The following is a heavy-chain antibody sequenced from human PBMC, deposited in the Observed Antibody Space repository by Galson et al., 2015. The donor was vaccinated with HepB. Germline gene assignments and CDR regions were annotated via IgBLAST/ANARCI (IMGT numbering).Heavy chain of an antibody. CDR1: EFTFSSYA. J-gene: IGHJ4*02. CDR2: ISGSGGST. V-gene: IGHV3-23*01. CDR3: AKVIPATVVTHGITAFDY. D-gene: IGHD4-23*01. Sequence: SLRLSCAASEFTFSSYAMSWVRQAPGKGLEWVSAISGSGGSTYYADSVKGRFTISRDNSKNTLYLQMNSLRAEDTAVYYCAKVIPATVVTHGITAFDYWGQGTLVTVSS.